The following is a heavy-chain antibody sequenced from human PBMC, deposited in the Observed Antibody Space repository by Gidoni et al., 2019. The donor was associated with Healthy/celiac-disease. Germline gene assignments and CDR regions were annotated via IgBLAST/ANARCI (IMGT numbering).Heavy chain of an antibody. D-gene: IGHD4-4*01. CDR2: ISSSSSYI. J-gene: IGHJ4*02. CDR1: GFTFSSYS. CDR3: ARDRVTHFDY. V-gene: IGHV3-21*01. Sequence: EVQLVESGGGLVKPGGSLRLSCAASGFTFSSYSMNWVRQAPGKGLEWVSSISSSSSYIYYADSVKGRFTISRDNAKNSLYLHMNSLRAEDTAVYYCARDRVTHFDYWGQGTLVTVSS.